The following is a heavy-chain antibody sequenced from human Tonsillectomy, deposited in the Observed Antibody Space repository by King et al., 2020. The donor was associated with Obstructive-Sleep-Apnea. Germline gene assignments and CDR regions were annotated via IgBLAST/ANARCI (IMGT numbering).Heavy chain of an antibody. CDR1: GFTFSSYD. CDR3: ARGEWFGEPADGDAFDI. Sequence: VQLVESGGGLVQPGGSLRLSCAASGFTFSSYDMHWVRQATGKGLEWVSAIGTAGDTYYPGSVKGRFTISIENAKNSLYLQMNSLRAGETAVYYCARGEWFGEPADGDAFDIWGQGTMVTVSS. CDR2: IGTAGDT. J-gene: IGHJ3*02. V-gene: IGHV3-13*01. D-gene: IGHD3-10*01.